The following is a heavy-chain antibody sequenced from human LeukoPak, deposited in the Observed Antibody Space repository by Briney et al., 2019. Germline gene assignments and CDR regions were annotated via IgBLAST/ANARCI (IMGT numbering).Heavy chain of an antibody. CDR3: ARDLGQQLVPGTDY. Sequence: ASVKVSCKASGYTFTSYGISWVRQAPGQGLEWMGWISAYNGNTNYAQKLQGRVTMTTDTSTSTAYMELRSLRSDDTAVYYCARDLGQQLVPGTDYWGQGTLVTVSS. J-gene: IGHJ4*02. D-gene: IGHD6-13*01. CDR1: GYTFTSYG. V-gene: IGHV1-18*01. CDR2: ISAYNGNT.